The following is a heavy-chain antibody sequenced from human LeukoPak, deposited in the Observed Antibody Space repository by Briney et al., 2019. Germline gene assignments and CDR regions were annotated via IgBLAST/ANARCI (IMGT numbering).Heavy chain of an antibody. CDR2: ISAYSGDT. Sequence: ASVKVSCKASGYNFTNYGISWARQAPGQGLEWMGWISAYSGDTNYAQKLQGRLTMTTETSPSTAYLELRSLTSDDTAVYYCARAPSFGDYGGDYWGQGTLVTVSP. CDR3: ARAPSFGDYGGDY. D-gene: IGHD4-17*01. V-gene: IGHV1-18*01. J-gene: IGHJ4*02. CDR1: GYNFTNYG.